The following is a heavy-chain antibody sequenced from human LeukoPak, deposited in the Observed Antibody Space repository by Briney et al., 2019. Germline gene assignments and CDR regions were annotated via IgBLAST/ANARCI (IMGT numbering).Heavy chain of an antibody. V-gene: IGHV3-23*01. CDR2: ISGSGGST. CDR1: GFTFSSYA. D-gene: IGHD3-3*01. J-gene: IGHJ4*02. Sequence: GGSLRLSCAASGFTFSSYAMSWVRQAPGQGLEWVSAISGSGGSTYYADSVKGRFTISRDNSKNTLYLQMNSLRAEDTAVYYCAKDYDFWSGYLHIAYFDYWGQGTLVTVSS. CDR3: AKDYDFWSGYLHIAYFDY.